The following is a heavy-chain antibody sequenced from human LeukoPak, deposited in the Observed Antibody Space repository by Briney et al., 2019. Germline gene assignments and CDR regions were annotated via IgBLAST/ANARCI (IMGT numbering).Heavy chain of an antibody. D-gene: IGHD6-19*01. CDR1: GFTFSSYA. Sequence: GGSLRLSCAASGFTFSSYAMSWVRQAPGKGLEWVSAISGSGGSTYYADSVKGRFTISRDNSKNTLYLQMNSLRAEDTAVYYCAKGYRSGWPNYYFDYWAREPWSPSPQ. J-gene: IGHJ4*02. V-gene: IGHV3-23*01. CDR3: AKGYRSGWPNYYFDY. CDR2: ISGSGGST.